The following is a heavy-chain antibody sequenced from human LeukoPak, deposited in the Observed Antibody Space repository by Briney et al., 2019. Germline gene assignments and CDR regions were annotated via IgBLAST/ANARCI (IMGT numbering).Heavy chain of an antibody. CDR3: ARTGKAYCGGDCYFDY. CDR1: GGTFSSYA. V-gene: IGHV1-69*05. D-gene: IGHD2-21*02. CDR2: IIPIFGTA. J-gene: IGHJ4*02. Sequence: ASVKVSCKASGGTFSSYAISWVRQAPGQGLEWMGGIIPIFGTANYAQKFQGRVTITTDESASTAYMELSSLRSEDTAVYYCARTGKAYCGGDCYFDYWGQGTLVTVSS.